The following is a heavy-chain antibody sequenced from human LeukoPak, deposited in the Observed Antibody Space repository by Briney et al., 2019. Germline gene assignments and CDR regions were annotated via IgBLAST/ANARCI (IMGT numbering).Heavy chain of an antibody. D-gene: IGHD3-22*01. Sequence: GGSLRLSCAASGFTFSRYDFHWVRQAPGKGLEWVSAIGTAGDTYYQGSVKGRLTISRENAKNSLYLQINSLRAGDTAVYYCARADKAHYDSSGYYTFDYWGQGTLVTVSS. J-gene: IGHJ4*02. CDR1: GFTFSRYD. CDR2: IGTAGDT. CDR3: ARADKAHYDSSGYYTFDY. V-gene: IGHV3-13*01.